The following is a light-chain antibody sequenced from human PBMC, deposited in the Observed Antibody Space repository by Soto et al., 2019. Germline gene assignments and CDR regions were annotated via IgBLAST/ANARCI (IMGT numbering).Light chain of an antibody. V-gene: IGKV1D-16*01. CDR1: QGITTW. CDR2: AAS. CDR3: QQYNSYSEA. J-gene: IGKJ1*01. Sequence: DIQMTQSPSAVSASVGDRVTITCRASQGITTWLAWYQQKPGKAPKLLIDAASSLQSGVPSRFSGSGSGTEFTLTISSLQPEDFATYYCQQYNSYSEAFGQGTKVDIK.